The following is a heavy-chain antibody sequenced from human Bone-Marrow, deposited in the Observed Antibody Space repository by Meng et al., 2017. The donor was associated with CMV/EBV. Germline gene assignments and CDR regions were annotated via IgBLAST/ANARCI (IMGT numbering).Heavy chain of an antibody. D-gene: IGHD2-15*01. V-gene: IGHV1-2*02. J-gene: IGHJ6*02. Sequence: ASVKVSCKASGYTFTGYYMHWVRQAPGQGLEWMGWINPNSGGTNYAQKFQGRVTMTRDTSISTAYMELSRLRSEDTAVYYCARDRRGCSGGRCYSLPTGDMDLWGQGTTVTVSS. CDR1: GYTFTGYY. CDR2: INPNSGGT. CDR3: ARDRRGCSGGRCYSLPTGDMDL.